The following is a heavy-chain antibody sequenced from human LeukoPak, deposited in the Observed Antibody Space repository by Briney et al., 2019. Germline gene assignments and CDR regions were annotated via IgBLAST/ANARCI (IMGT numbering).Heavy chain of an antibody. V-gene: IGHV5-51*01. CDR2: IYPGDSDT. J-gene: IGHJ4*02. D-gene: IGHD5-12*01. Sequence: GVSLNISCKGSGYIFTNYWIACVRQLPGKGPEWMGIIYPGDSDTRYSPSFQGQLTISADKSISTPYLQWSSLKASDTAMYYCARRDSGYYYFDFWGQGTLVTVSS. CDR1: GYIFTNYW. CDR3: ARRDSGYYYFDF.